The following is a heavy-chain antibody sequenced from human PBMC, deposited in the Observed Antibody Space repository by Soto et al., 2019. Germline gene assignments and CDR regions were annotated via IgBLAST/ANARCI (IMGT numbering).Heavy chain of an antibody. CDR1: GGTFSSYT. CDR3: ARDNGAIFGVVIIGGSIHY. V-gene: IGHV1-18*01. CDR2: TSANNGIT. Sequence: GASVKVSCKASGGTFSSYTISWVRQAPGQGLEWMGRTSANNGITNYAQKLQGRVTMTTDTSTSTAYMELRSLRSDDTAVYYCARDNGAIFGVVIIGGSIHYWGQGTLVTVSS. D-gene: IGHD3-3*01. J-gene: IGHJ4*02.